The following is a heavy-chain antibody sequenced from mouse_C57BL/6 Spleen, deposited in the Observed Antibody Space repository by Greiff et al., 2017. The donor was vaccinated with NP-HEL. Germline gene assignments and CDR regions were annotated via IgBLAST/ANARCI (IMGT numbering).Heavy chain of an antibody. J-gene: IGHJ3*01. CDR2: IYPGSGST. CDR1: GYTFTSYW. D-gene: IGHD1-1*01. CDR3: AREAHYYYGSSGFAY. V-gene: IGHV1-55*01. Sequence: VKLQQPGAELVKPGASVKMSCKASGYTFTSYWITWVKQRPGQGLEWIGDIYPGSGSTNYNEKFKSKATLTVDTSSSTAYMQLSSLTSEDSAVYYCAREAHYYYGSSGFAYWGQGTLVTVSA.